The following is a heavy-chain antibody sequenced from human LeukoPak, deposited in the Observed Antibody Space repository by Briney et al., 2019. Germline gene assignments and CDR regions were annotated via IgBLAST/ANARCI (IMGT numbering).Heavy chain of an antibody. V-gene: IGHV3-15*07. J-gene: IGHJ6*02. CDR3: TKERYWRDGYNTGYYYGMDV. CDR2: IKSKIDGGTT. D-gene: IGHD5-24*01. Sequence: GGSLRLSCAASGFIFGNAWMNWVRQAPGKGLEWVGHIKSKIDGGTTEYAAPVKGRFTISRDDSKNTLYLQINSLKTEVTAVYYCTKERYWRDGYNTGYYYGMDVWGQGTTVTVS. CDR1: GFIFGNAW.